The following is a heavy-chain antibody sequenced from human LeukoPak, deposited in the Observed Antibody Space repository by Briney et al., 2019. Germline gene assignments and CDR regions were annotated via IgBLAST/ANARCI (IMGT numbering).Heavy chain of an antibody. D-gene: IGHD2-2*01. CDR3: ANGPYCSSTSCYAY. CDR1: GFTFSSYG. Sequence: GGSLRLSCAASGFTFSSYGMHWVRRAPGKGLEWVAVISYDGSNKYYADSVKGRFTISRDNSKNTLYLQMNSLRAEDTAVYYCANGPYCSSTSCYAYWGKETLVTVSS. J-gene: IGHJ4*02. V-gene: IGHV3-30*18. CDR2: ISYDGSNK.